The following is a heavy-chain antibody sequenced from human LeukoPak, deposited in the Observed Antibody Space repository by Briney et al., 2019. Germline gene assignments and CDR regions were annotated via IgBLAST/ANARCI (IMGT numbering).Heavy chain of an antibody. V-gene: IGHV1-24*01. D-gene: IGHD6-6*01. CDR1: GYTLTELS. Sequence: ASVKVSCKVSGYTLTELSMHWVRQAPGKGLEWMGGFDPEDGETIYAQKFQGGVTMTEDTSTDTAYMELSSLRSEDTAVYYCVSSSSWYFDYWGQGTLVTVSS. J-gene: IGHJ4*02. CDR2: FDPEDGET. CDR3: VSSSSWYFDY.